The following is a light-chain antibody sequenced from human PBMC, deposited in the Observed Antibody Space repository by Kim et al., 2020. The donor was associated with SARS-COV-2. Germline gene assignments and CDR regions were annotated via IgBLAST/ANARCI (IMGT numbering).Light chain of an antibody. CDR3: QAWDSTTVV. V-gene: IGLV3-1*01. CDR1: TLRDNY. J-gene: IGLJ2*01. Sequence: YPGQQASITCSGKTLRDNYVSWYQQRPGQSPGLVIYQNDERPSGIPGRFSGSKTGNTATLTISGTQAMDEADYYCQAWDSTTVVFGGGTQLTVL. CDR2: QND.